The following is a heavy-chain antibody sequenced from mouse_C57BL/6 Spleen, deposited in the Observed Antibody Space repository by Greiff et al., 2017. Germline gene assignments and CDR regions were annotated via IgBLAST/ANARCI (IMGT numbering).Heavy chain of an antibody. J-gene: IGHJ2*01. CDR2: IYPGDGDT. D-gene: IGHD1-1*01. CDR1: GYAFSSSW. CDR3: ARYYGSSLLDY. V-gene: IGHV1-82*01. Sequence: VQLQQSGPELVKPGASVKISCKASGYAFSSSWMNWVKQRPGKGLEWIGRIYPGDGDTNYNGKFKGKATLTADKSSSTAYMQLSSLTSEDSAVYFCARYYGSSLLDYWGQGTTLTVSS.